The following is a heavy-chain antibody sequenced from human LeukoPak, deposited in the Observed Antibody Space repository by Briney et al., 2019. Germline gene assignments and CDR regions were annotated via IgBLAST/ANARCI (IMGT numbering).Heavy chain of an antibody. CDR3: AARAGYFDY. CDR2: IKPDGSEK. Sequence: GGSLRLSCAASGFIFSSYWMTWVRQAPGKGLEWVANIKPDGSEKYYVHSVKGRFTISRDNAKNTLYLQMNSLRAEDTAVYYCAARAGYFDYWGQGTLVTVSS. V-gene: IGHV3-7*02. J-gene: IGHJ4*02. CDR1: GFIFSSYW. D-gene: IGHD6-19*01.